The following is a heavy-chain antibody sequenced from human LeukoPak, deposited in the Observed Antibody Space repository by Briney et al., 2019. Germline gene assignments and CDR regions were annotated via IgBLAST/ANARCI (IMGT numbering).Heavy chain of an antibody. CDR1: GGSISSGDYY. D-gene: IGHD3-16*01. V-gene: IGHV4-31*03. J-gene: IGHJ5*02. CDR2: IYYSGST. Sequence: PSETLSLTCTVSGGSISSGDYYWTWIRQHPGKGLEWIGYIYYSGSTYYNPSLKSRVTMSVDTSKNQFSLKLTSVTAADTAVYFCALRGTGDWFDPWGQGTLVTVSS. CDR3: ALRGTGDWFDP.